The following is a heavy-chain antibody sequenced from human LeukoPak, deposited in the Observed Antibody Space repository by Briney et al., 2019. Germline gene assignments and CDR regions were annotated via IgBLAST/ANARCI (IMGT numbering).Heavy chain of an antibody. J-gene: IGHJ4*02. CDR3: ARDLWGSSSSQLATFDY. CDR1: GFTFDDYG. D-gene: IGHD6-6*01. V-gene: IGHV3-20*04. Sequence: GGSLRLSCAASGFTFDDYGMSWVRQAPGKGLEWVSGINWNGGSTAYADSVKGRFTISRDNAKNSLYLQMDSLRAEDTAFYYCARDLWGSSSSQLATFDYWGQGALVTVSS. CDR2: INWNGGST.